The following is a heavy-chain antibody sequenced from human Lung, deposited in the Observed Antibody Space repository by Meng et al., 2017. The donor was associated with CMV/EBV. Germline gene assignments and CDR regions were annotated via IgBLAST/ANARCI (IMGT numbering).Heavy chain of an antibody. CDR2: FDYTITAT. CDR3: AKRGLGTEYSDGWYISH. Sequence: FNCRNYAMTRLRQAPGKGLHSVSGFDYTITATYSPDSVKGRFAISRDTSKNTLYLEMNSLRVEDTAMYFCAKRGLGTEYSDGWYISHWGQGTLVTVSS. J-gene: IGHJ4*02. CDR1: FNCRNYA. D-gene: IGHD6-19*01. V-gene: IGHV3-23*01.